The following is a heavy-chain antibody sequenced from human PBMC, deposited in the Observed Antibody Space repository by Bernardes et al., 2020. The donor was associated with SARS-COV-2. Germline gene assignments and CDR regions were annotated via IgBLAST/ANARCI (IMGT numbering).Heavy chain of an antibody. CDR2: MYSGGST. V-gene: IGHV3-66*01. CDR1: GLTVSDNY. Sequence: GSLRLSCAASGLTVSDNYMTWVRQAPGTGLEWVALMYSGGSTYYADSVKGRFTVSRDNSKNTLYLQMDRLRAEDTAIYYCASVMATWDRGLFSNTYYFYGLDAWGQGTTVTVS. D-gene: IGHD3-10*01. CDR3: ASVMATWDRGLFSNTYYFYGLDA. J-gene: IGHJ6*02.